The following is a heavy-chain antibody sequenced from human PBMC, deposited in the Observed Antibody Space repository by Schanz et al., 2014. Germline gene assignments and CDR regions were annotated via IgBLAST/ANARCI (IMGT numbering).Heavy chain of an antibody. J-gene: IGHJ4*02. CDR1: GYTFTAYG. D-gene: IGHD6-19*01. V-gene: IGHV1-18*01. CDR3: ARGGYSSGWYDRDIAHFDY. CDR2: ISAQTGDT. Sequence: VQSVHSGTEVQKLGASVKVSCQTSGYTFTAYGINWVRQAPGQGLEWIGWISAQTGDTRYAQKMQGRVTMTRDVSSTTALLELRSLRYDDTAVYYCARGGYSSGWYDRDIAHFDYWGQGTLVTVTS.